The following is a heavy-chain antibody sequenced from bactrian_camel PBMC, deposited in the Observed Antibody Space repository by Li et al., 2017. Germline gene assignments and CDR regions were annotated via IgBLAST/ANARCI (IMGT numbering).Heavy chain of an antibody. Sequence: HVQLVESGGGSVQAGGSLRLSCVVSGYTLQYSRYCMGWFRQAPGKEREEIAAIDSGGRTTFADSVKGRFTISQDNAENTLYLQMNSLNADDTAMYYCAAALQPSDECLLIESLYHYWGQGTQVTVS. D-gene: IGHD2*01. CDR3: AAALQPSDECLLIESLYHY. V-gene: IGHV3S55*01. J-gene: IGHJ4*01. CDR2: IDSGGRT. CDR1: GYTLQYSRYC.